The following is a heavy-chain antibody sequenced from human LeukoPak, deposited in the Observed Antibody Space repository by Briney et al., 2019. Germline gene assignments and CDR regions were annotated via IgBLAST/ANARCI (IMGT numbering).Heavy chain of an antibody. J-gene: IGHJ4*02. CDR3: ARGPRELFAQD. CDR2: IYYSGST. D-gene: IGHD3-10*01. V-gene: IGHV4-31*03. CDR1: GGSISSGGYY. Sequence: PSETLSLTCTVSGGSISSGGYYWSWIRQHPGKGLEWIGYIYYSGSTYYNPSLKSRVTISVDRSKNQFSLKLSSVTAADTAVYYCARGPRELFAQDWGQGTLVTVSS.